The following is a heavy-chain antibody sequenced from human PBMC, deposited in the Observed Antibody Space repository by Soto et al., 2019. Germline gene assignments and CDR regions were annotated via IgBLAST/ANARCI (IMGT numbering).Heavy chain of an antibody. Sequence: SETLSLTCTVSGGSISSYYWSWIRQPPGKGLEWIGYIYYSGSTNYNPSLKSRVTISVDTSKNQFSLKLSSVTAADTAVYYCARQASGTNIVYIMDVWGQGTTVT. CDR3: ARQASGTNIVYIMDV. V-gene: IGHV4-59*08. J-gene: IGHJ6*02. CDR1: GGSISSYY. CDR2: IYYSGST. D-gene: IGHD3-16*02.